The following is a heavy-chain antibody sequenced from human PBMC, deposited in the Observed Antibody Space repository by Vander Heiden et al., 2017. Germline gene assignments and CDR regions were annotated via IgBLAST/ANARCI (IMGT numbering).Heavy chain of an antibody. CDR3: ARVHLRYFDY. CDR1: GFIFRNHW. J-gene: IGHJ4*02. V-gene: IGHV3-7*01. Sequence: EVQLVESGGDLVQPGGSLRVSCAASGFIFRNHWRTLVRQAPAKGLEWVDHIRPEGVEKKYVDSVKGRFTISRDNAKNSVFLQMNSLRAEDSAIYYCARVHLRYFDYWGQGTLGSVS. CDR2: IRPEGVEK.